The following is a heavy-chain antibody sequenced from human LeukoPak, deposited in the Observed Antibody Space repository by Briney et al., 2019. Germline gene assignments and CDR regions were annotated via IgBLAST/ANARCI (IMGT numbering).Heavy chain of an antibody. J-gene: IGHJ4*02. D-gene: IGHD1-26*01. CDR1: GFTFSSYG. V-gene: IGHV3-21*01. CDR2: ISTNSDYI. Sequence: GGSLRLSCAASGFTFSSYGMHWVRQAPGKGLEWVSSISTNSDYIYYADSVKGRFTISRDNAKNSLYLQMNSLRAEDTAVYYCARDLSGSYLFDYWGQGTLVTVSS. CDR3: ARDLSGSYLFDY.